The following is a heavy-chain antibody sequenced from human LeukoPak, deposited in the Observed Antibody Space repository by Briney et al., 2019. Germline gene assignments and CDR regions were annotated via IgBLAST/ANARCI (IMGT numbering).Heavy chain of an antibody. CDR1: GASISSYY. D-gene: IGHD2-2*01. J-gene: IGHJ3*02. Sequence: SETLSLTCTVSGASISSYYWSWIRQPPGKGLEWIGYIYYSGSTNYNPSLKSRVTISIDTSKNQFSLKLSSVTAADTAVYYCARGPPDCSSTSCYAFDAFDIWGQGTMVTVSS. CDR2: IYYSGST. V-gene: IGHV4-59*01. CDR3: ARGPPDCSSTSCYAFDAFDI.